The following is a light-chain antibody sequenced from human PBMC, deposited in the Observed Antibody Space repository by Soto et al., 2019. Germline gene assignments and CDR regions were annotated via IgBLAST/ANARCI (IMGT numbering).Light chain of an antibody. J-gene: IGKJ2*01. CDR1: QSISSY. V-gene: IGKV1-39*01. CDR3: HQTYSIPFT. Sequence: DIQMTQSPSSLSASVGDRVTITCRSSQSISSYLNWYQQKPGKAPKLLIYATSSLQSGVPSRFSGSGSGTDFTLTITSLQHEDFATYYCHQTYSIPFTFGQGTKVDI. CDR2: ATS.